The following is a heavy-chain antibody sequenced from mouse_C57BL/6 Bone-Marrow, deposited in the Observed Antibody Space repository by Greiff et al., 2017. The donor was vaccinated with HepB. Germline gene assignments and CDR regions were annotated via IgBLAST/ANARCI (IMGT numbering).Heavy chain of an antibody. CDR2: INPSTGGT. CDR1: GYSFTGYY. J-gene: IGHJ3*01. Sequence: VQLQQSGPELVKPGASVKISCKASGYSFTGYYMNWVKQSPEKSLEWIGEINPSTGGTTYNQKFKAKATLTVDKSSSTAYMQLKSLTSEDSAVYYCAIPYDYDAWFAYWGQGTLVTVSA. CDR3: AIPYDYDAWFAY. V-gene: IGHV1-42*01. D-gene: IGHD2-4*01.